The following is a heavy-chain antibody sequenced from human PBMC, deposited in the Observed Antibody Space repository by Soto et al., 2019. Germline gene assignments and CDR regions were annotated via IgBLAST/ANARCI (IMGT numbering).Heavy chain of an antibody. CDR2: IDGDGSGT. V-gene: IGHV3-74*01. Sequence: EVQLVESGGGLLQPGGSLRLSCAASGFTLRNYWIHWARQAPGKGLMWVSHIDGDGSGTTYAGSVKGGFTISRDNAKNTLYLQMNSLRVEDTAVYYCARGVSPCALDYWGQGTLLTVCS. CDR1: GFTLRNYW. J-gene: IGHJ4*02. CDR3: ARGVSPCALDY.